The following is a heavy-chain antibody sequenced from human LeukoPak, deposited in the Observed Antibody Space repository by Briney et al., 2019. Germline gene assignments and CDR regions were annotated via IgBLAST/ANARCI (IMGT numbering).Heavy chain of an antibody. Sequence: ASVKVSFKASGYTFTSYDINWVRQATGQGLEWMGWMNPNSGNTGYAQKFQGRVTMTRNTSISTAYMELSSLRSEDTAVYYCARGLGSPVGRNYWGQGTLVTVSS. J-gene: IGHJ4*02. CDR2: MNPNSGNT. CDR1: GYTFTSYD. V-gene: IGHV1-8*01. CDR3: ARGLGSPVGRNY. D-gene: IGHD1-26*01.